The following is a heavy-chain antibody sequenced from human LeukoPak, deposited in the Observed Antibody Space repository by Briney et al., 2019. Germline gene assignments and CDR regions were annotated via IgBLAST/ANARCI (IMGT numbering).Heavy chain of an antibody. Sequence: GRSLRLSCTASGFTFSTYAMHWVRQAPGKGREWVAVIWNDGGDKYYADSVKGRFTISRDNSKNTLYLQMNSLRAEDTAVYYCARDLSRNWFDPWGQGTLVTVSS. J-gene: IGHJ5*02. CDR2: IWNDGGDK. CDR1: GFTFSTYA. CDR3: ARDLSRNWFDP. V-gene: IGHV3-33*08.